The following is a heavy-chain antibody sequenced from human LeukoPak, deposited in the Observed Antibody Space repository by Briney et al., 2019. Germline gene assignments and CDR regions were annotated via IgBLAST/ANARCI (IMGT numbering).Heavy chain of an antibody. CDR3: ARVTGDRVFDY. CDR1: GFTFSSYS. V-gene: IGHV3-21*04. CDR2: ISSSSSYI. J-gene: IGHJ4*02. D-gene: IGHD7-27*01. Sequence: GGSLRLSCAASGFTFSSYSMNWVRQAPGKGLEWVSSISSSSSYIYYADSVKGRFTISRDNSKNTLYLQMNSLRAEDTAVYYCARVTGDRVFDYWGQGTLVTVSS.